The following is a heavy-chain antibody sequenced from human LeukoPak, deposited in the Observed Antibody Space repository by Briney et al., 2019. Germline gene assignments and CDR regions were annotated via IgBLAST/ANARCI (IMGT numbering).Heavy chain of an antibody. Sequence: GRSLRLSCAASGFSFNFYAVHWVRQAPGKGLEWVAVISYDGSINFYAASVKGRFTISRDNSKNTLYLQMNSLRTEDTALYFCARDRRYCGGGSCYFDYFFDYWGQGTLVTVSS. D-gene: IGHD2-15*01. J-gene: IGHJ4*02. CDR1: GFSFNFYA. CDR2: ISYDGSIN. CDR3: ARDRRYCGGGSCYFDYFFDY. V-gene: IGHV3-30-3*01.